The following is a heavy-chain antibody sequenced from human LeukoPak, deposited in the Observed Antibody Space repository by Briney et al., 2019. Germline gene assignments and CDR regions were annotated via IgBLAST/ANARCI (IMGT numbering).Heavy chain of an antibody. CDR1: GFTVSSNY. Sequence: GGSLRLSCAASGFTVSSNYMSWVRQAPGKGLEWVSVIYSGGSTYYADSVKGRFTISRDNSKNTLYLQMNSLRAEDTAVYYCEANIAVAGNGPYYFDYWGQGTLVTVSS. D-gene: IGHD6-19*01. CDR3: EANIAVAGNGPYYFDY. CDR2: IYSGGST. V-gene: IGHV3-53*01. J-gene: IGHJ4*02.